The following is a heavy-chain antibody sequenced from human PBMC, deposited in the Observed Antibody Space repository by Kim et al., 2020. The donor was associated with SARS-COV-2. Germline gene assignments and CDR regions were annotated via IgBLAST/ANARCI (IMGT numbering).Heavy chain of an antibody. V-gene: IGHV4-34*01. Sequence: SETLSLTCAVYGGSFSGYYWSWIRQPPGKGLEWIGEINHSGSTNYNPSLKSRVTISVDTSKNQFSLKLSSVTAADTAVYYCARGSRAPPERAPYDILTGYYGHYYFDTWGPGTLVTVSS. CDR3: ARGSRAPPERAPYDILTGYYGHYYFDT. CDR2: INHSGST. J-gene: IGHJ4*02. CDR1: GGSFSGYY. D-gene: IGHD3-9*01.